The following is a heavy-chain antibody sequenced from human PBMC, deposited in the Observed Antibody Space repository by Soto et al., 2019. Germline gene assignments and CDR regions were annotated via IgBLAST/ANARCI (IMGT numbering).Heavy chain of an antibody. CDR3: ATAHNSGWYFFDY. D-gene: IGHD6-19*01. J-gene: IGHJ4*02. CDR2: IIPLFGKA. V-gene: IGHV1-69*06. Sequence: SVKVSCKASGGSFSTLGINWVRQAPGQGLEWMGGIIPLFGKARYAETSQGRVTIPADTSTGTAYMEVSSLRSDDTAVFYCATAHNSGWYFFDYWGPGTLVTSPQ. CDR1: GGSFSTLG.